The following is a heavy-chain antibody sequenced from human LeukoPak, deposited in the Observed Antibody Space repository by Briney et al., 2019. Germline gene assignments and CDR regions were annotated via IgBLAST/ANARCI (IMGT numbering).Heavy chain of an antibody. Sequence: GGSLRLSCAASGFTFSSYEMNWVRQAPGKGLKWVSHISSSGNTIHYADSVKGRFTVSRDNAKNSVYLQMNSLRAEDTAVYYCARDEEGDYDFDYWGQGTLVTVSS. J-gene: IGHJ4*02. D-gene: IGHD4-17*01. CDR2: ISSSGNTI. V-gene: IGHV3-48*03. CDR1: GFTFSSYE. CDR3: ARDEEGDYDFDY.